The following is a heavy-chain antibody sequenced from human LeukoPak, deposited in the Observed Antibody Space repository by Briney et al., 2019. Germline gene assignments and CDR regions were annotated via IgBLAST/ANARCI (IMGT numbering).Heavy chain of an antibody. V-gene: IGHV3-30*02. CDR3: AKTGARANDAFDI. CDR2: IRYDGRNK. Sequence: GGSLRLSCAASGFTFSSYGMHWVRQAPGKGLEWVAFIRYDGRNKYYADSVKGRFTISRDNSKNTLYLQMNSLRAEDTAVYYCAKTGARANDAFDIWGQGTMVTVSS. D-gene: IGHD2-8*02. J-gene: IGHJ3*02. CDR1: GFTFSSYG.